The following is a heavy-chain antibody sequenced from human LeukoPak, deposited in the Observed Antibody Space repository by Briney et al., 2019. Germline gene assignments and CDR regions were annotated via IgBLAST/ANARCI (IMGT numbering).Heavy chain of an antibody. Sequence: GGSLRLSCAASGFTVSSNYMSWVRQAPGKGLEWVSAISGSGGSTYYADSVKGRFTISRDNARNSLFLQMNSLRAEDTAVYYCARGKVAVAATDDAFEIWGQGTIVTVSS. CDR2: ISGSGGST. CDR3: ARGKVAVAATDDAFEI. CDR1: GFTVSSNY. V-gene: IGHV3-53*01. D-gene: IGHD6-19*01. J-gene: IGHJ3*02.